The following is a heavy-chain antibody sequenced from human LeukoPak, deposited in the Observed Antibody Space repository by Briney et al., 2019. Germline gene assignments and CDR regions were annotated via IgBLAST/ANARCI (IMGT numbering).Heavy chain of an antibody. CDR1: GYTFTSYD. CDR3: ARGVPYYYYMDV. J-gene: IGHJ6*03. Sequence: ASVKVSCKASGYTFTSYDINWVRQATGQGLEWMGWINPNSGGTNYAQKFQGRVTMTRDTSISTAYMELSRLRSDDTAVYYCARGVPYYYYMDVWGKGTTVTVSS. CDR2: INPNSGGT. V-gene: IGHV1-2*02.